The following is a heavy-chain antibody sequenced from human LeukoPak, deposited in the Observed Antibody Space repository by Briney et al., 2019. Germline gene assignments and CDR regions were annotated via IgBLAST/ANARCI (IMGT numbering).Heavy chain of an antibody. V-gene: IGHV1-2*02. Sequence: GASVKVSCKASGYTFTGWYMHWVRQAPGQGLEWMGWINPNSGGTNYAQKFQGRVTMARDTSISTAYMELSRLSSDDRAVYYCARGGGYCSSTSCASRISMDVWGQGTTVTVSS. CDR3: ARGGGYCSSTSCASRISMDV. CDR1: GYTFTGWY. J-gene: IGHJ6*02. D-gene: IGHD2-2*01. CDR2: INPNSGGT.